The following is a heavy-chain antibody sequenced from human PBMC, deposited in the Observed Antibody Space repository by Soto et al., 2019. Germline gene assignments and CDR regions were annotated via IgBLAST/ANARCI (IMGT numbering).Heavy chain of an antibody. J-gene: IGHJ4*02. D-gene: IGHD5-18*01. CDR3: ARSLMNTAMVTFYYFDY. CDR2: INAANGNT. V-gene: IGHV1-3*01. Sequence: QVQLVQSGAEVKKPGASVKVSCKASGYTFTTYAMHWVRQAPGQRLEWMGWINAANGNTKYSQKFQGRVTITRDTSASTACMELSSLRSEDTAVYYCARSLMNTAMVTFYYFDYWGQGTLVTVSS. CDR1: GYTFTTYA.